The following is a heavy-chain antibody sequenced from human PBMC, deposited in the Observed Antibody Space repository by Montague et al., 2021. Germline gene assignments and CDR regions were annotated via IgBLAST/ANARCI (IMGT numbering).Heavy chain of an antibody. V-gene: IGHV4-38-2*02. CDR2: VSHGGRT. CDR3: ARERDRYYYMDI. Sequence: SETLSLTCTVSRSLINSDYYWGWIRQPPGKGLEWMGSVSHGGRTYYNPSLKSRGTISVDTSNNHFSLKLSSVTDADTAMYYCARERDRYYYMDIWGKGTTITVSS. J-gene: IGHJ6*03. CDR1: RSLINSDYY.